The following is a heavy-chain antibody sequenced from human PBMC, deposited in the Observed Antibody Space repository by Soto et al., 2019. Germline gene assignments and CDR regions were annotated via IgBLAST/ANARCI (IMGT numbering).Heavy chain of an antibody. Sequence: AESLKISCKGSGYSFTSYWIGWVRQMPGKGLEWMGIIYPGDSDTRYSPSFQGQVTISADKSISTASLQWSSLKASDTAMYYCARASWKFVHPSYPEYWGQGTQVSVSS. CDR3: ARASWKFVHPSYPEY. J-gene: IGHJ1*01. D-gene: IGHD1-1*01. V-gene: IGHV5-51*01. CDR1: GYSFTSYW. CDR2: IYPGDSDT.